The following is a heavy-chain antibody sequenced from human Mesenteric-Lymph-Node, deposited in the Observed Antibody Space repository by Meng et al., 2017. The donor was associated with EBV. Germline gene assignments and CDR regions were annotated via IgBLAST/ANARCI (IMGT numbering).Heavy chain of an antibody. V-gene: IGHV4-30-4*01. J-gene: IGHJ4*02. CDR3: ARGSRDGYNLDY. D-gene: IGHD5-24*01. CDR1: GGSISSGGYY. Sequence: QVQPQGSGPGLVKPSQTLSLTCAGSGGSISSGGYYWSWIRQPPGKDLEWIGYIYYSGSTYYNPSLKSRVTISVDTSKNQFSLKLSSVTAADTAVYYCARGSRDGYNLDYWGQGTLVTVSS. CDR2: IYYSGST.